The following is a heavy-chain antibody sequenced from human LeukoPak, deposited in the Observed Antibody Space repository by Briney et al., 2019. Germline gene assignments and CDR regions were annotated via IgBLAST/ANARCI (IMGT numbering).Heavy chain of an antibody. Sequence: ASVKVSCKASGYTFTSYGITWVRQAPGQGLEWMGWISAYNGNTDYAQKLQGRVTMTTDTSTSTAYMELRSLRSDDTAVYYCARGYYYGSGRYYLDYWGQGTLVTVSS. CDR2: ISAYNGNT. CDR1: GYTFTSYG. CDR3: ARGYYYGSGRYYLDY. V-gene: IGHV1-18*01. J-gene: IGHJ4*02. D-gene: IGHD3-10*01.